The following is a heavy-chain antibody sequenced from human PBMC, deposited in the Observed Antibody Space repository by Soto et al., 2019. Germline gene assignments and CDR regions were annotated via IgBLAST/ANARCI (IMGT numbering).Heavy chain of an antibody. CDR3: AVESRDGYNQFDY. D-gene: IGHD5-12*01. V-gene: IGHV3-53*01. CDR1: GFTVSSNY. Sequence: VGSVRLSCAASGFTVSSNYMSWVRQAPGKGLEWVSVIYSGGSTYYADSVKGRFTISRDNSKNTLYLQMNSLRAEDTAVYYCAVESRDGYNQFDYWGQGTLVTVSS. CDR2: IYSGGST. J-gene: IGHJ4*02.